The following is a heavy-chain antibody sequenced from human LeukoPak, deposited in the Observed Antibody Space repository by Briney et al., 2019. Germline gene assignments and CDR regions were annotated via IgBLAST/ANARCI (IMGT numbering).Heavy chain of an antibody. D-gene: IGHD2-2*01. J-gene: IGHJ4*02. V-gene: IGHV1-69*05. CDR2: IIPIFGTA. CDR3: ARGQGVVPAGVIEGRRRSQSFDY. CDR1: GGTFSSYA. Sequence: SVKVSCKASGGTFSSYAISWVRQAPGQGLEWMGGIIPIFGTANYAQKFQGRVTITTDESTSTAYMELSSLRSEDTAVYYCARGQGVVPAGVIEGRRRSQSFDYWGQGTLVTVSS.